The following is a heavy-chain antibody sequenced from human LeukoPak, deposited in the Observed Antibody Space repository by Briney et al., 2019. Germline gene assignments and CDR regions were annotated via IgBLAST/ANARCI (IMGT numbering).Heavy chain of an antibody. V-gene: IGHV3-30*18. CDR3: AKDWGYCSSTSCEYYFDY. D-gene: IGHD2-2*01. J-gene: IGHJ4*02. CDR2: ISYDGSNK. Sequence: PGGSLRLSCAASGFTFSSYWMNWVRQAPGKGLEWVAVISYDGSNKYYADSVKGRFTISRDNSKNTLYLQMNSLRAEDTAVYYCAKDWGYCSSTSCEYYFDYWGQGTLVTVSS. CDR1: GFTFSSYW.